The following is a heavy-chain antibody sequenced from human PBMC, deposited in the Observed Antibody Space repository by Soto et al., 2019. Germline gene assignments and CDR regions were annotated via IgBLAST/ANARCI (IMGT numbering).Heavy chain of an antibody. D-gene: IGHD3-10*01. CDR3: AKSGAIVRTVITALNQIDF. CDR1: GFPFREYA. CDR2: LSGSGAST. Sequence: PGGSLRLSCVASGFPFREYAMTWVRQAPGKGLEWVSILSGSGASTYYAASVKGRFTISRDISENTLYLQMNSLKAEDTAVYYFAKSGAIVRTVITALNQIDFWGQGSLVTVSS. J-gene: IGHJ4*02. V-gene: IGHV3-23*01.